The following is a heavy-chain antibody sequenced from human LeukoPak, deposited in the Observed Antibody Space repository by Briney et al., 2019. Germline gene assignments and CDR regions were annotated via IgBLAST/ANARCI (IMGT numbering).Heavy chain of an antibody. CDR2: ISAYNGNT. CDR1: GYTFTSYG. Sequence: ASVKVSCKASGYTFTSYGISWVRQAPGQGLEWMGWISAYNGNTNYAQKLQGRVTMTTDTSTSTAYMELRSLRSDDTAVYHCARVPYYYDSSGYLDYWGQGTLVTVSS. J-gene: IGHJ4*02. D-gene: IGHD3-22*01. CDR3: ARVPYYYDSSGYLDY. V-gene: IGHV1-18*01.